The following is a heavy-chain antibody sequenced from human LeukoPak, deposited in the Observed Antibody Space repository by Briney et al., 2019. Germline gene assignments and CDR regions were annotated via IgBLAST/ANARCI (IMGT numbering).Heavy chain of an antibody. CDR3: ARDQLATVTGGSDY. CDR1: GFTFSSYS. J-gene: IGHJ4*02. D-gene: IGHD4-17*01. Sequence: PGGSLRLSCAASGFTFSSYSMNWVRQAPGKGLEWVSSISSSSNYIYYADSMKGRFTISRDNAKNSLYLQMNSLRAEDTAVYYCARDQLATVTGGSDYWGQGTLVTVSS. V-gene: IGHV3-21*01. CDR2: ISSSSNYI.